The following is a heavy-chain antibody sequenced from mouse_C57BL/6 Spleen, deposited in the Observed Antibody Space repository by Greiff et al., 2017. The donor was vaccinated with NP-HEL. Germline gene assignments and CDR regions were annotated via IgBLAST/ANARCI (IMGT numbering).Heavy chain of an antibody. CDR3: ARSPGRDYAMDY. Sequence: VQLQQSGPELVKPGASVKISCKASGYSFTGYYMNWVKQSPEKSLEWIGEINPSTGGTTYNQKFKAKAKLTVDKSSSTAYMQHKSLTSEDSAVYYCARSPGRDYAMDYWGQGTSVTVSS. D-gene: IGHD1-1*01. V-gene: IGHV1-42*01. CDR1: GYSFTGYY. J-gene: IGHJ4*01. CDR2: INPSTGGT.